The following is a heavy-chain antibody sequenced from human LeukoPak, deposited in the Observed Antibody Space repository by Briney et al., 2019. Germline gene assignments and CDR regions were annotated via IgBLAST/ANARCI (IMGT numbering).Heavy chain of an antibody. CDR1: GFSLSTRGVG. D-gene: IGHD3-3*01. J-gene: IGHJ4*02. Sequence: SGPTLANPTQTLTLTCTFSGFSLSTRGVGVGWILQPPGKALEWLALIYWNDDKRYSPSLKSRLTITKDTSRNQVVLTMTNMDPVDTATYYCAHGLERWPAYYFDYWGQGTLVTVSS. CDR3: AHGLERWPAYYFDY. CDR2: IYWNDDK. V-gene: IGHV2-5*01.